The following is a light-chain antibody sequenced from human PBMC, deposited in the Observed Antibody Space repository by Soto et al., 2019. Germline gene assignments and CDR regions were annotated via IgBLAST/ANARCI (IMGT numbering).Light chain of an antibody. J-gene: IGKJ1*01. V-gene: IGKV3-15*01. CDR2: NAS. CDR3: QQYNNWPRT. Sequence: EIVMTQSPAILSVSPGESATLFCRAGQSISSNLAWYQQKPGQAPRLLIYNASPRATGVPARFSGSGSGTEFTLTISSLQSEDFAVYYCQQYNNWPRTFGQGTKVELQ. CDR1: QSISSN.